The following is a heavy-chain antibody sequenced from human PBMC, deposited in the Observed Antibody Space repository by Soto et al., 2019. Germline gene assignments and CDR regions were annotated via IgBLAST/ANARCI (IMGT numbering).Heavy chain of an antibody. CDR2: ISSSSSTI. CDR3: ARDLTVTPQFRKYYYYYYGMDV. Sequence: EVQLVESGGGLVQPGGSLRLSCAASGFTFSSYSMNWVRQAPGKGLEWVSYISSSSSTIYYADSVKGRFTISRDNAKKSLYLQMNSLRDEDTAVYYCARDLTVTPQFRKYYYYYYGMDVWGQGTTVTVSS. CDR1: GFTFSSYS. V-gene: IGHV3-48*02. J-gene: IGHJ6*02. D-gene: IGHD4-17*01.